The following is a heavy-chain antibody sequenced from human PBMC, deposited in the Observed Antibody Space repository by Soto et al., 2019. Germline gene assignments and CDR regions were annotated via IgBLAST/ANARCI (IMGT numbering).Heavy chain of an antibody. J-gene: IGHJ4*02. CDR1: GYTFSSYG. D-gene: IGHD5-18*01. V-gene: IGHV1-18*01. CDR3: AKVGFPYSYGYLFYY. CDR2: ISTYNGNT. Sequence: VASVKVSCKASGYTFSSYGISWVRQAPGQGLEWMGWISTYNGNTHYAHKLQGRVTMTTDTSTSTAYMELRSLRSDDTAVYYCAKVGFPYSYGYLFYYWGQGTLVTVSS.